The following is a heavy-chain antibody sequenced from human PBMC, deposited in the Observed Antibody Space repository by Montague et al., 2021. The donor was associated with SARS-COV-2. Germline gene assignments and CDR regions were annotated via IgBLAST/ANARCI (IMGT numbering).Heavy chain of an antibody. CDR1: GGSISTYY. D-gene: IGHD3-10*01. J-gene: IGHJ5*02. Sequence: SETLSLTCTVSGGSISTYYWSWIRQPPGKGLEWIGYIYYSGTANYNPSLKSRVTISVDTSKNQFSLKVRSVTAADTAVYYCARLVGGRETRFDPWGQGTLVTDSS. V-gene: IGHV4-59*08. CDR2: IYYSGTA. CDR3: ARLVGGRETRFDP.